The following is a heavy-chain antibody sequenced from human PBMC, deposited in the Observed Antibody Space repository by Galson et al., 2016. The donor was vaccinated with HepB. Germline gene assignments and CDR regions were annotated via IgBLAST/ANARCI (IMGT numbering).Heavy chain of an antibody. CDR3: SKSRYSDTTGYFFPDF. Sequence: APLSLTCAVSGGSISYNYWWSWVRQPPGQGLEWIGQIYHSGISNYNPSLKSRVSISVDKSKNHFSLQLTSVTAADTAIYFCSKSRYSDTTGYFFPDFWGQGTLVTVSS. D-gene: IGHD3-22*01. CDR2: IYHSGIS. V-gene: IGHV4-4*01. J-gene: IGHJ4*02. CDR1: GGSISYNYW.